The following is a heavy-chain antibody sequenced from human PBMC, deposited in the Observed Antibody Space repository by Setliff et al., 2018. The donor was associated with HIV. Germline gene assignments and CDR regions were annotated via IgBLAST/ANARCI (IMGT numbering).Heavy chain of an antibody. CDR2: ISYDGSNK. V-gene: IGHV3-30*01. CDR1: GFTFSSYA. J-gene: IGHJ1*01. D-gene: IGHD3-3*01. CDR3: ARVRLYNTALDS. Sequence: RLSCAASGFTFSSYAMHWVRQAPGKGLEWVAVISYDGSNKYYADSVKGRFTISRDNSKNTLYLQMNSLRAEDTAVYYCARVRLYNTALDSWGQGTLVTVSS.